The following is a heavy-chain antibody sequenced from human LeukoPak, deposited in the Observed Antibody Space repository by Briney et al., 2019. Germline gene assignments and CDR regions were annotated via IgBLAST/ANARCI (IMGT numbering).Heavy chain of an antibody. D-gene: IGHD2-2*01. V-gene: IGHV5-10-1*01. Sequence: GESLKISCKGSGYSFTSYWIIWVRQMPGKGLEWMGRIDPRDSYTNYSPSFQGHVTISVDKSISTAYLQWSSLKVSDSGLDYCLLRGVAAALPGVNWFDPWGQGTLVTVSS. CDR2: IDPRDSYT. CDR3: LLRGVAAALPGVNWFDP. CDR1: GYSFTSYW. J-gene: IGHJ5*02.